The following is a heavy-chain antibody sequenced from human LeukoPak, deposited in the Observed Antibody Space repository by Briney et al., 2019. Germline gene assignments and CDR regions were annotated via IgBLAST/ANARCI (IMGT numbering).Heavy chain of an antibody. CDR2: IIPILGIA. V-gene: IGHV1-69*04. D-gene: IGHD2-2*02. CDR1: GGTFSSYA. CDR3: ARAGCSSTRCYTHWFDP. J-gene: IGHJ5*02. Sequence: ASVKVSCTASGGTFSSYAISWVRQAPGQGLEWMGRIIPILGIANYAQKFQGRVAITADKSTSTAYMELSSLRSEDTAVYYCARAGCSSTRCYTHWFDPWGQGTLVTVSS.